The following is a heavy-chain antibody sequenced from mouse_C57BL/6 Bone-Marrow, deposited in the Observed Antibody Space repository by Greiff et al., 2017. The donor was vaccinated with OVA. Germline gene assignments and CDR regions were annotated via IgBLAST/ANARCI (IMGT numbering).Heavy chain of an antibody. CDR2: ISSGGSYT. CDR3: ARKGGSSSYYYAMDY. V-gene: IGHV5-6*01. Sequence: EVQVVESGGDLVKPGGSLKLSCAASGFTFSSYGVSWVRQTPDKRLEWVATISSGGSYTSYPDRVKGRFTISRDNAKNTLYLQMSSLKSEDTAMYYCARKGGSSSYYYAMDYWGQGTSVTVSS. CDR1: GFTFSSYG. D-gene: IGHD1-1*01. J-gene: IGHJ4*01.